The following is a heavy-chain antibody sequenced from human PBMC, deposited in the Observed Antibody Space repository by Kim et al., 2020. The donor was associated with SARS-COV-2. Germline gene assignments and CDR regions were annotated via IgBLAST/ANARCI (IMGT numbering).Heavy chain of an antibody. J-gene: IGHJ4*02. CDR2: IYYSGST. V-gene: IGHV4-39*01. D-gene: IGHD6-6*01. CDR3: ARRLAARVDY. CDR1: GGSISSSSYY. Sequence: SETLSLTCTVSGGSISSSSYYWGWIRQPPGKGLEWIGSIYYSGSTYYNPSLKSRVTISVDTSKNQSSLKLSSVTAADTAVYYCARRLAARVDYWGQGTLVTVSS.